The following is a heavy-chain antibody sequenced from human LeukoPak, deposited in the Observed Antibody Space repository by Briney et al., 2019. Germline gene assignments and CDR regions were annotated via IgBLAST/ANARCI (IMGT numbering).Heavy chain of an antibody. CDR1: GASSTSCS. V-gene: IGHV4-4*07. D-gene: IGHD3-10*01. CDR2: VYSGGTT. Sequence: KASETLSLTCNFSGASSTSCSWTWIRQPAGKGLEWIGRVYSGGTTDCNPSLKSRLTMSLDRSRNQFSLKLNSLTAADTAVYYCAREVVSTVLRGVFDSWGQGTLVTVSS. J-gene: IGHJ4*02. CDR3: AREVVSTVLRGVFDS.